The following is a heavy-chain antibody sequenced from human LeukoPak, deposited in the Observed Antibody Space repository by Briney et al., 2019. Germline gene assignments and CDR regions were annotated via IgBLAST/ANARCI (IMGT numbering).Heavy chain of an antibody. V-gene: IGHV1-18*01. CDR3: ARDRSSQYYYDSSGYLPVVDY. Sequence: GASVKVSCKASGYTFTSYGISWVRQAPGQGLEWMGWISAYNGNTNYAQKLQGRVTMTTDTSTSTAYMELRSLRSDDTAVYYCARDRSSQYYYDSSGYLPVVDYWGQGTLVTVSS. CDR1: GYTFTSYG. D-gene: IGHD3-22*01. J-gene: IGHJ4*02. CDR2: ISAYNGNT.